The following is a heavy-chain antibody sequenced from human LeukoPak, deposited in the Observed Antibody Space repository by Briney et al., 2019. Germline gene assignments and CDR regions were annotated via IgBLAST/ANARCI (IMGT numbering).Heavy chain of an antibody. V-gene: IGHV3-30*04. CDR2: ISYDGSNK. Sequence: GGSLRLSCAASGFTFSSYAMSWVRQAPGKGLEWVAVISYDGSNKYYADSVKGRFTISRDNSKNTLYLQMNSLRAEDTAVYYCARDKVYPDYWGQGTLVTVSS. D-gene: IGHD2/OR15-2a*01. J-gene: IGHJ4*02. CDR1: GFTFSSYA. CDR3: ARDKVYPDY.